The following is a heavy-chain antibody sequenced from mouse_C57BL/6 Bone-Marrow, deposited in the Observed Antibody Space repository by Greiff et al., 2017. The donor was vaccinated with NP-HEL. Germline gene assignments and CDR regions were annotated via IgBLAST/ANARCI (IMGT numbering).Heavy chain of an antibody. J-gene: IGHJ1*03. CDR3: ASQYHWYFDV. CDR2: IDPSDSYT. D-gene: IGHD2-10*02. V-gene: IGHV1-69*01. CDR1: GYTFTSYW. Sequence: VQLQQPGAELVMPGASVKLSCKASGYTFTSYWMHWVKQRPGQGLEWIGEIDPSDSYTNYNQKFKGKSTLTVDKSSSTAYMQLSSLTSEDSAVYYCASQYHWYFDVWGTGTTVTVSS.